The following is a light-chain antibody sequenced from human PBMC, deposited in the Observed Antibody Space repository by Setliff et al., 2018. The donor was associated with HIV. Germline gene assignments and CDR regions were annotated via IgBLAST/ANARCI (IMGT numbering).Light chain of an antibody. J-gene: IGLJ1*01. Sequence: QSVLTQPASVSGSPGQSITISCTGTSSDVGNYNLVSWYQHRPGKAPKLMIYDVSNRPSGVSNRFSGSKPGNTASLTISGLQAEDEADYYCSSYTSSSTRVFGTGTKVTVL. CDR3: SSYTSSSTRV. V-gene: IGLV2-14*02. CDR1: SSDVGNYNL. CDR2: DVS.